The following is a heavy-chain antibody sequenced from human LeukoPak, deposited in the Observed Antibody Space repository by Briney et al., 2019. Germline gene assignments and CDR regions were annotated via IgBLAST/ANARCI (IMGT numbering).Heavy chain of an antibody. J-gene: IGHJ4*02. Sequence: GASVKVSCKASGFTFTSSAVQWVRQARGQRLEWIGWIVVGSGNTNYAQKFQERVIITRDMSTSTAYMELSSLRSEDTAVYYCAADGRPSYGSDFDYWGQGTLVTVSS. CDR1: GFTFTSSA. CDR2: IVVGSGNT. CDR3: AADGRPSYGSDFDY. D-gene: IGHD5-18*01. V-gene: IGHV1-58*01.